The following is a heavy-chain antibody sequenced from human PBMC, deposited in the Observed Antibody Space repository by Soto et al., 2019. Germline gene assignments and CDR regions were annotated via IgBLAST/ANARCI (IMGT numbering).Heavy chain of an antibody. Sequence: ASVKVSCNASGYTFTSYYMHWVRQAPRQGLEWMGIINPSGGSTSYAQKFQGRVTMTRDTSTSTVYMELSSLRSEDTAVYYCATPGVVVPAAIGAFDIWGQGTMVTVSS. CDR2: INPSGGST. CDR1: GYTFTSYY. CDR3: ATPGVVVPAAIGAFDI. J-gene: IGHJ3*02. D-gene: IGHD2-2*01. V-gene: IGHV1-46*01.